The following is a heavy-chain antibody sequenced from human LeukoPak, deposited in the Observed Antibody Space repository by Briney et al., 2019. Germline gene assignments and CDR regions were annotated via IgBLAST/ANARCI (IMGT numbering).Heavy chain of an antibody. D-gene: IGHD2-2*01. CDR3: ARRGGCISTSCNLDY. J-gene: IGHJ4*02. V-gene: IGHV1-46*03. Sequence: ASVKVSCKTSGYTFTSYYKHWMRQAPGQGFEWVGMINPNGGGTSSAQKFQGRVTLTRDTSTSTVYMDLSSLRSEDTAIYYCARRGGCISTSCNLDYWGQGTLVTVSS. CDR1: GYTFTSYY. CDR2: INPNGGGT.